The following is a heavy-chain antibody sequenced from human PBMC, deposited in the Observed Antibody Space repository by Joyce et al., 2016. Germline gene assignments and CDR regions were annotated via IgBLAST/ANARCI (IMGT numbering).Heavy chain of an antibody. CDR1: GYAFINYS. CDR3: ARGGLRRGSGHKELSEIDY. V-gene: IGHV1-2*04. J-gene: IGHJ4*02. D-gene: IGHD6-19*01. CDR2: INTYGGVT. Sequence: QVHLMQSGAEVTKPGASVKVSCKASGYAFINYSIHWVRQAPGQGLEWMGWINTYGGVTSLAQKFQGWVTMTRDASITTAYMELTSLKSDDTAVYYCARGGLRRGSGHKELSEIDYWGQGTLVTVSS.